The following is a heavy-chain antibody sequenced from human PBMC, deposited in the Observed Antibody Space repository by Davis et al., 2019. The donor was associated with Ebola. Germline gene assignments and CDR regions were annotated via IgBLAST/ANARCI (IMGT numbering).Heavy chain of an antibody. CDR1: GFTFGTYG. Sequence: GESLKISCAASGFTFGTYGMHWVRQAPGKGLEWVAVIWYDGIKKYYADSVKGRFTISRDNSKNTLYLQMNNLRAEDTAMYHCAKGDRTVLYFDTSLDSWGQGILVTVSS. CDR2: IWYDGIKK. CDR3: AKGDRTVLYFDTSLDS. D-gene: IGHD3-22*01. V-gene: IGHV3-33*06. J-gene: IGHJ4*02.